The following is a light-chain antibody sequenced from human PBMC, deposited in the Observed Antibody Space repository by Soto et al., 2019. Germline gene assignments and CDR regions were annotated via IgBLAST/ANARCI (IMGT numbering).Light chain of an antibody. J-gene: IGKJ5*01. V-gene: IGKV3D-20*02. Sequence: EIVLSQSLGTLSLTPGERATLSCRASQSINYFYLAWYQQKPGQAPRLLIYGASSRATGIPDRFSGSGSETDFTLTISSLEPEDFAVYYCQHRSIWPVSFGQGTRLEIK. CDR3: QHRSIWPVS. CDR2: GAS. CDR1: QSINYFY.